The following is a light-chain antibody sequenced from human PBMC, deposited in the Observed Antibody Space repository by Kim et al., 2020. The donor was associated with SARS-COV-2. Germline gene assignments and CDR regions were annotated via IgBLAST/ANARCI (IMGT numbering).Light chain of an antibody. CDR2: DNN. J-gene: IGLJ2*01. Sequence: GQKLTSSCYGGSSSIGNTYVSWYQQLPGTAPKLLIYDNNKRPSGMPDRFSGSKSGTSATLGITELQTGDEADYYCGTWDSSLSTVVFGGGTQLTVL. CDR3: GTWDSSLSTVV. CDR1: SSSIGNTY. V-gene: IGLV1-51*01.